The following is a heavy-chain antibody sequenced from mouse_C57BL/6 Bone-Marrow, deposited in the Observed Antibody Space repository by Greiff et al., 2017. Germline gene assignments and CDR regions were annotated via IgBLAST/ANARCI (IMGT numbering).Heavy chain of an antibody. D-gene: IGHD1-1*01. V-gene: IGHV5-4*01. CDR1: GFTFSSYA. Sequence: DVHLVESGGGLVKPGGSLKLSCAASGFTFSSYAMSWVRQTPEKRLEWVATISDGGRYTYYPDNVKGRFTISRDNAKNNLYLQMSHLKSEDTAMYYCARGTTVVARDFDVWGTGTTVTVSA. CDR3: ARGTTVVARDFDV. J-gene: IGHJ1*03. CDR2: ISDGGRYT.